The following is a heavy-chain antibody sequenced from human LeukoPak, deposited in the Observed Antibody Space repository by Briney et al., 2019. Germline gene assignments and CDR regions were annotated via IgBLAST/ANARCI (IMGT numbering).Heavy chain of an antibody. CDR2: IYYSGST. Sequence: KTSETLSLTCTVSGGSISSSSYYWGWIRQPPGKGLEWIGSIYYSGSTYYNPSLKSRVTISVDTSKNQFSLKLSSVTAADTAVYYCARLLGYCSGGSCFDYWGQGTLVTVSS. D-gene: IGHD2-15*01. J-gene: IGHJ4*02. CDR3: ARLLGYCSGGSCFDY. CDR1: GGSISSSSYY. V-gene: IGHV4-39*07.